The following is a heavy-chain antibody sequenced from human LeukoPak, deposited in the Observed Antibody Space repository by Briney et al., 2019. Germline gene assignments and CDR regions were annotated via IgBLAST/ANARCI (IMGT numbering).Heavy chain of an antibody. CDR2: ISSSGSTI. J-gene: IGHJ3*02. CDR3: ARPRRGVWGVAFDI. Sequence: GGSQRLSCAASGFTCNSYAMNWVRQAPGKGLEWVSYISSSGSTIYYADSVKGRFTISRDNAKNSLYLQMNSLRAEDTAVYYCARPRRGVWGVAFDIWGQGTTVTVSS. V-gene: IGHV3-48*03. CDR1: GFTCNSYA. D-gene: IGHD1-14*01.